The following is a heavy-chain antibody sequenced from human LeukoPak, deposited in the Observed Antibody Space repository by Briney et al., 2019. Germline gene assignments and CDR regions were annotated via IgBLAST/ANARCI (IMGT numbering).Heavy chain of an antibody. CDR3: ARDIGNYYYYYMDV. Sequence: PGDSLRLSCAVSGITFSTYSMNWVRQAPGKGLEWVSSISSSSSYIYYADSVKGRFTISRDNAKNSLYLQMNSLRAEDTAVYYCARDIGNYYYYYMDVWGKGTTVTVSS. D-gene: IGHD3-16*02. J-gene: IGHJ6*03. CDR1: GITFSTYS. CDR2: ISSSSSYI. V-gene: IGHV3-21*01.